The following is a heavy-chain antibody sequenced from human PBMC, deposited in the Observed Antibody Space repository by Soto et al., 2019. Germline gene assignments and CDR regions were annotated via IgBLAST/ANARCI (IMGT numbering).Heavy chain of an antibody. V-gene: IGHV3-23*01. CDR1: GFTLRSDA. D-gene: IGHD6-19*01. CDR3: AKGAVAGNLDY. Sequence: GGSLRLSCAASGFTLRSDAMNWVRQAPGKGLERGSTTSGRGGSTNYADSVKGRFTISRDNSKNPLYLQMNSVRAEDTAVHYCAKGAVAGNLDYWGQGTLVTAPQ. CDR2: TSGRGGST. J-gene: IGHJ4*02.